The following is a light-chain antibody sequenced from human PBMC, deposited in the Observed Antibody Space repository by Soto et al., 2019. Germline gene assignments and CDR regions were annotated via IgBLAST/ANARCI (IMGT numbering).Light chain of an antibody. CDR1: QTIDSW. J-gene: IGKJ1*01. V-gene: IGKV1-5*03. Sequence: DIQMTQSPSTLSASIGDRVTITCRASQTIDSWLAWYQQRPGKPPNLLIYKASTWASGVPSRFSGSGSGTEFTLTINSLQPDDFATYYCQQYHIYSGTFGQGTRWIS. CDR2: KAS. CDR3: QQYHIYSGT.